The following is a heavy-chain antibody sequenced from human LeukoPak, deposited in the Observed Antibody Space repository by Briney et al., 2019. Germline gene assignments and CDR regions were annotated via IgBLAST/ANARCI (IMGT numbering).Heavy chain of an antibody. CDR1: GYTFTGYY. CDR2: INPNSGGT. D-gene: IGHD6-19*01. CDR3: AREGRLSFVAGKRTDGFDI. V-gene: IGHV1-2*02. J-gene: IGHJ3*02. Sequence: GASVKVSCKASGYTFTGYYMHWVRQAPGRGLEWMGWINPNSGGTISAQKFQGRVTMTMDTSITTAYMELNRLRSDDTAVYYCAREGRLSFVAGKRTDGFDIWGQGTMVTVSS.